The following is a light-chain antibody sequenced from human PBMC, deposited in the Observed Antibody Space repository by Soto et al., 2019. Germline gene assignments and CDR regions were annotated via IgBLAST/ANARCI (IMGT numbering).Light chain of an antibody. CDR3: AAWDDSLNGYV. V-gene: IGLV1-44*01. J-gene: IGLJ1*01. CDR1: SSNIGSNT. Sequence: QSLLTHPPSSSGTPGQRVTISCSGSSSNIGSNTVNWYHQLPGTAPKLLIYSNNHRPSGVPDRFSGSKSGTSASLAIGGLQSEDEADHYCAAWDDSLNGYVFGTGTKVTVL. CDR2: SNN.